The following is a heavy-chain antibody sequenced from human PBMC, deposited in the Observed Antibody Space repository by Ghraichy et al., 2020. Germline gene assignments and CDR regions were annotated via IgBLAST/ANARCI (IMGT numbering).Heavy chain of an antibody. D-gene: IGHD4-17*01. V-gene: IGHV3-30*04. CDR1: GFTFSSYA. CDR3: ARDWDYGDYDSLGWYFDL. CDR2: ISYDGSNK. Sequence: GEYLRLSCAASGFTFSSYAMHWVRQAPGKGLEWVAVISYDGSNKYYADSVKGRFTISRDNSKNTLYLQMNSLRAEDTAVYYCARDWDYGDYDSLGWYFDLWGRGTLVTVSS. J-gene: IGHJ2*01.